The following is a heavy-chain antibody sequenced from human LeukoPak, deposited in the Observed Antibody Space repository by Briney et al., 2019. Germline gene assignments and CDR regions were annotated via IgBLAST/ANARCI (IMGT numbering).Heavy chain of an antibody. CDR2: ISRNGGST. J-gene: IGHJ5*01. V-gene: IGHV3-64D*09. D-gene: IGHD4/OR15-4a*01. Sequence: GGSLSLSCSASGFTFNTYAMHWVRQAAGKGLEHISVISRNGGSTWYADSVKGRFVISRDNSKNTLYLQMRSLRSDDTALYYCVKDGVDYGENGWFDSWGQGTLVTVSS. CDR3: VKDGVDYGENGWFDS. CDR1: GFTFNTYA.